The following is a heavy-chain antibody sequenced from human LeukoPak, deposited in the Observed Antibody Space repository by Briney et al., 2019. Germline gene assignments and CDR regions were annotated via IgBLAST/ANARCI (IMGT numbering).Heavy chain of an antibody. CDR2: INSDGSST. V-gene: IGHV3-74*01. J-gene: IGHJ4*02. Sequence: GGSLRLSCAASGFAFSSYWMHWVRQAPGKGLVWVSRINSDGSSTSYADSVKGRFTISRDNAKNTLYLQMNSLRAEDTAVYYCARDKDGAVTTGDYWGQGTLVTVSS. CDR3: ARDKDGAVTTGDY. CDR1: GFAFSSYW. D-gene: IGHD4-17*01.